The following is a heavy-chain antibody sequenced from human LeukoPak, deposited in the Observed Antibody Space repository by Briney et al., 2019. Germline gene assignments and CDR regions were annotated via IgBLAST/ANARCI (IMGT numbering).Heavy chain of an antibody. V-gene: IGHV3-23*01. J-gene: IGHJ4*02. CDR1: GFTFSSYA. D-gene: IGHD2-15*01. CDR3: AKDRRSGGSCLDY. Sequence: GRSLRLSCAASGFTFSSYAMSWVRQAPGKGLEWVSAISGSGGSTYYADSVKGRFTISRDNSKNTLYLQMNSLRAEDTAVYYCAKDRRSGGSCLDYWGQGTLVTVSS. CDR2: ISGSGGST.